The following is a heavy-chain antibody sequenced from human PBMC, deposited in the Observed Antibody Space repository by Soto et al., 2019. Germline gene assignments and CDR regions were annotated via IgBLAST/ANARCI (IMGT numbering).Heavy chain of an antibody. CDR2: VTPYKADT. V-gene: IGHV1-18*04. CDR1: GYTLTNYG. Sequence: QAQLVQSGAEVKKSGASVRVSCKASGYTLTNYGVTWVRQAPGQGLEWLGRVTPYKADTNSAQNLQGRVTMATDTSTNTAYLDLRSLRSDDTAVYFCATDGPSNSGNLYAFDIWGQGTMVTVSA. J-gene: IGHJ3*02. CDR3: ATDGPSNSGNLYAFDI. D-gene: IGHD5-12*01.